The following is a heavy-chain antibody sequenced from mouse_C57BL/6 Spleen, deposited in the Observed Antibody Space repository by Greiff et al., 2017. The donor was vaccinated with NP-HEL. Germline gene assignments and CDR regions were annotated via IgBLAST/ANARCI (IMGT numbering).Heavy chain of an antibody. J-gene: IGHJ2*01. V-gene: IGHV1-15*01. D-gene: IGHD2-4*01. Sequence: LQESGAELVRPGASVTLSCKASGYTFTDYEMHWVKQTPVHGLEWIGAIDPETGGTAYNQKFKGKAILTADKSSSTAYMELRSLTSEDSAVYYCTRRLPPFDYWGQGTTLTVSS. CDR2: IDPETGGT. CDR3: TRRLPPFDY. CDR1: GYTFTDYE.